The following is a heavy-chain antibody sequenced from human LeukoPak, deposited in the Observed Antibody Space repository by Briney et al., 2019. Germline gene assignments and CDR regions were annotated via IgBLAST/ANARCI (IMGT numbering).Heavy chain of an antibody. J-gene: IGHJ6*03. CDR3: ARGRHDITMIVVVMTSVSYYLDV. D-gene: IGHD3-22*01. CDR1: GGSFRGYH. V-gene: IGHV4-34*01. Sequence: AETLSLTCAVYGGSFRGYHWPCTRHSPGKGRERIADINHSGSTYYNPALKSRLTITVDASNTQFSLILRSVTAADTDVYYCARGRHDITMIVVVMTSVSYYLDVWGKGTTVTVS. CDR2: INHSGST.